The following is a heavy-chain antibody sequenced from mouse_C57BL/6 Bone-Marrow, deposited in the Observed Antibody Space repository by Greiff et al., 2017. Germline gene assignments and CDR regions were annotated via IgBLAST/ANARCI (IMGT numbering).Heavy chain of an antibody. V-gene: IGHV1-63*01. CDR1: GYTFTNYW. Sequence: QVQLKESGAELVRPGTSVKMSCKASGYTFTNYWIGWAKQRPGHGLEWIGDIYPGGGYTNYNEKFKGKATLTADKSSSTAYMQFSSLTSEDSAIYYCARKTASYYGYAMDYWGQGTSVTVSS. CDR3: ARKTASYYGYAMDY. J-gene: IGHJ4*01. CDR2: IYPGGGYT. D-gene: IGHD1-1*01.